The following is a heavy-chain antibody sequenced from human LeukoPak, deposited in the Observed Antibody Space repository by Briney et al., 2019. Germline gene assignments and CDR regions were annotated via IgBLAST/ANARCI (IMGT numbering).Heavy chain of an antibody. CDR2: ISSSSSTI. CDR1: GFTFSSYS. D-gene: IGHD1-26*01. V-gene: IGHV3-48*01. Sequence: GGSLRLSCAASGFTFSSYSMNWVRQAPGKGLEWVSYISSSSSTIYYADSVKGRFTISRDNAKNSLYLQMNSLRAEDTAVYYCARDDNSWSYSPWGQGTLVTVSS. CDR3: ARDDNSWSYSP. J-gene: IGHJ5*02.